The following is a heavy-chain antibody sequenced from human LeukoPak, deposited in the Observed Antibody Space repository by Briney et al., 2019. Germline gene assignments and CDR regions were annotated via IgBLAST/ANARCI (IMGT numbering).Heavy chain of an antibody. Sequence: PSETLSLTCTVSGGSISSYYWSWLRQPPGKGLEWIGYIYYSGSTNYNPSLKSRVTISVDTSKNQFSLKLSSVTAADTAVYYCARVYYDSSGYPEIYYYYYMDVWGKGTTVTVSS. D-gene: IGHD3-22*01. CDR3: ARVYYDSSGYPEIYYYYYMDV. CDR1: GGSISSYY. CDR2: IYYSGST. V-gene: IGHV4-59*01. J-gene: IGHJ6*03.